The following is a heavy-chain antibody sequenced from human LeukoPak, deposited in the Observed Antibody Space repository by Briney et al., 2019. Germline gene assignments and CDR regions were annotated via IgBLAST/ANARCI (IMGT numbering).Heavy chain of an antibody. D-gene: IGHD3-10*01. Sequence: PGGSLRLSWAASGFPFSTYAMSWVRQAPGKGLEWVSAISGSGGSTYYADSVKGRFTISRDNSKNTLYLQMNSLRAEDTAVYYCAKAEGPYYYGSGSYSCFGYWGQGTLVTVSS. J-gene: IGHJ4*02. CDR1: GFPFSTYA. V-gene: IGHV3-23*01. CDR2: ISGSGGST. CDR3: AKAEGPYYYGSGSYSCFGY.